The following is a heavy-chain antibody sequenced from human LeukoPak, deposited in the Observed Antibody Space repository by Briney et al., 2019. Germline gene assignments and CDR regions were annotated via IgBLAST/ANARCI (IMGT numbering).Heavy chain of an antibody. J-gene: IGHJ4*02. Sequence: GRSLRLSCAASGFTFDDYAMHWVRQAPGKGLEWVSGISWNSGSIGYADSVKGRFTISRDNAKNSLYPQMNSLRAEDTALYYCAKDTSASIAVAGTYDYWGQGTLVTVSS. V-gene: IGHV3-9*01. CDR3: AKDTSASIAVAGTYDY. D-gene: IGHD6-19*01. CDR2: ISWNSGSI. CDR1: GFTFDDYA.